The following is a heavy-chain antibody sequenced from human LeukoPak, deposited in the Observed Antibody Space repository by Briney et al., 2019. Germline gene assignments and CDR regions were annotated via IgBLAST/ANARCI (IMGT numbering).Heavy chain of an antibody. CDR1: GGSISSYY. J-gene: IGHJ6*03. Sequence: SETLSLTCTVSGGSISSYYWSWIRQPPGKGLEWIGHIYYSGSTNYNPSLKSRVTISVDTSKNQFSLKLSSVTAADTAVYYCAKSAGGYYYYYMDVWGKGTTVTVSS. CDR3: AKSAGGYYYYYMDV. V-gene: IGHV4-59*01. D-gene: IGHD3-10*01. CDR2: IYYSGST.